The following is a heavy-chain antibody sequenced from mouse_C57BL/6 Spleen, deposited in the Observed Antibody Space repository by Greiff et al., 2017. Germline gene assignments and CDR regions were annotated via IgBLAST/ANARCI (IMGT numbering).Heavy chain of an antibody. CDR1: GYSITSGYY. J-gene: IGHJ4*01. V-gene: IGHV3-6*01. Sequence: EVKLVESGPGLVKPSQSLSLTCSVTGYSITSGYYWNWIRQFPGNKLEWMGYISYDGSNNYNPSLKNRISITRDTSKNQFFLKLNSVTTEDTATYYCARVVAKDYYAMDYWGQGTSVTVSS. CDR2: ISYDGSN. CDR3: ARVVAKDYYAMDY. D-gene: IGHD1-1*01.